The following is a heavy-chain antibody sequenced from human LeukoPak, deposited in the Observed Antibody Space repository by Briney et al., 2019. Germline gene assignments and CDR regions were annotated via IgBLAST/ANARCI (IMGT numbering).Heavy chain of an antibody. CDR1: GFTFSDFY. V-gene: IGHV4-31*02. CDR2: IYYSGTT. CDR3: ARDVTGGSYFDY. D-gene: IGHD1-26*01. J-gene: IGHJ4*02. Sequence: LRLSCAASGFTFSDFYMSWIRQHPGKGLEWIGYIYYSGTTYYNPSLKSRVTMSVDTSKNQFSLKLISVTAADTAVYYCARDVTGGSYFDYWGQGTLVTVSS.